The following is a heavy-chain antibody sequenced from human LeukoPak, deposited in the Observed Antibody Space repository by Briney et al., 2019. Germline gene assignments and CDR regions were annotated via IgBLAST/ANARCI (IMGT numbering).Heavy chain of an antibody. D-gene: IGHD1-7*01. J-gene: IGHJ4*02. Sequence: GGSLRLSCTASGFTFSSYAINWVRQAPGKGLEWVSIISAGSSATHYADSVRGRFTISRDNSKSTLYLQMNSLRAEDTAVYYCARPTTYGSYFDYWGQGALVTVSS. CDR3: ARPTTYGSYFDY. V-gene: IGHV3-23*01. CDR2: ISAGSSAT. CDR1: GFTFSSYA.